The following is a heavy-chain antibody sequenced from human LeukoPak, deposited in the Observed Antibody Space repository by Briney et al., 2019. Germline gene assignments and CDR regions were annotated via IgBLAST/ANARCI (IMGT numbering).Heavy chain of an antibody. J-gene: IGHJ4*02. D-gene: IGHD6-13*01. V-gene: IGHV3-21*04. CDR3: AKERRAAAGTWFDY. Sequence: GGSLRLSCAASGFTFSSYSMNWVRQAPGKGLEWASSISSSSSYIYYADSVKGRFTISRDNAKNSLYLQMNSLRAEDTAVYYCAKERRAAAGTWFDYWGQGTLVTVSS. CDR1: GFTFSSYS. CDR2: ISSSSSYI.